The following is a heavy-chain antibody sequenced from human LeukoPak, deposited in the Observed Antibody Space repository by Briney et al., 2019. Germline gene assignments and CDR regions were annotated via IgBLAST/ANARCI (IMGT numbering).Heavy chain of an antibody. CDR1: GYIFTGYY. CDR3: AREGDGYNYFDY. J-gene: IGHJ4*02. Sequence: ASVKVSCKASGYIFTGYYIHWARQAPGQGLEWMGWIKPNTADTKYAQNFRGRVTMTRDTSTSIAYMELSRLTSDDTAVYHCAREGDGYNYFDYWGQGTLVTVSS. CDR2: IKPNTADT. D-gene: IGHD5-24*01. V-gene: IGHV1-2*02.